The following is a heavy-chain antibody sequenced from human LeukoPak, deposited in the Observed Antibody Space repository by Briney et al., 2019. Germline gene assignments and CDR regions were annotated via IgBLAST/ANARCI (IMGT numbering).Heavy chain of an antibody. J-gene: IGHJ5*02. CDR2: ISAYNGNT. CDR3: ARDIGPEWSSSWYSPKNWFDP. D-gene: IGHD6-13*01. V-gene: IGHV1-18*01. CDR1: GYTFTSYG. Sequence: ASVKVSCKASGYTFTSYGISWVRQAPRQGLEWMGWISAYNGNTNYAQKLQGRVTMTTDTSTSTAYMELRSLRSDDTAVYYCARDIGPEWSSSWYSPKNWFDPWGQGTLVTVSS.